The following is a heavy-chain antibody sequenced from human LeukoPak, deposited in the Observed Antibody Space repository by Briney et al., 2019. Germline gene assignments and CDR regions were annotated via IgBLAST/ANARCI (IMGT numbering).Heavy chain of an antibody. J-gene: IGHJ4*02. D-gene: IGHD3-22*01. V-gene: IGHV1-69*05. CDR2: IIPIFGTA. Sequence: GASVKVSCKASGGTFSSYAISWVRQAPGQGLEWKGGIIPIFGTANYAQKFQGRVTITTDESTSTAYMELSSLRSEDTAVYYCARSGYRDAFDIWGQGTLVTVSS. CDR3: ARSGYRDAFDI. CDR1: GGTFSSYA.